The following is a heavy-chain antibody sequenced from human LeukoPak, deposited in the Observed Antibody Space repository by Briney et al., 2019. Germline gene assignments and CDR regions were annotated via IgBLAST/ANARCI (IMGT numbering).Heavy chain of an antibody. V-gene: IGHV4-59*01. CDR1: GGSISSYY. CDR3: AGTRDGYYFDY. J-gene: IGHJ4*02. CDR2: ISYSGST. Sequence: SETLYLTCTVSGGSISSYYWSWIRQPPGKGLEWIEYISYSGSTNYNPSLKSRVTISVDTSKNQFSLKLSSVTAADTAVYYCAGTRDGYYFDYWGQGTLVTVSS.